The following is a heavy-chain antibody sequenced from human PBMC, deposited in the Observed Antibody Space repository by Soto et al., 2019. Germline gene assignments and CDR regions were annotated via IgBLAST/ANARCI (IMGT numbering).Heavy chain of an antibody. J-gene: IGHJ3*01. D-gene: IGHD2-15*01. CDR3: AKRHEFGGNSDAFDV. CDR1: GGSFRREA. Sequence: QVQLVQSGAEVKKPGSSVKVSCKASGGSFRREAINWVRQAPGQGPEWMGGILPYFNTADYAQKFQGRVTLTADVSKTTVYMELGSLRFEDTAVYYCAKRHEFGGNSDAFDVWGQGTMVIVSS. V-gene: IGHV1-69*12. CDR2: ILPYFNTA.